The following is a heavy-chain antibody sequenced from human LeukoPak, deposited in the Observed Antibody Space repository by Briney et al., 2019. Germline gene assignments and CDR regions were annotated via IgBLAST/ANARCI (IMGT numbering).Heavy chain of an antibody. CDR2: INHSGST. D-gene: IGHD3-9*01. V-gene: IGHV4-34*01. CDR1: GGSFSGYY. CDR3: ARGGRKYYDILTGYSGSGDLDY. Sequence: SETLSLTCAVYGGSFSGYYWSWIRQPPGKGLEWIGEINHSGSTNYNPSLKSRVTISVDTSKNQFSLKLSSVTAADTAVYYCARGGRKYYDILTGYSGSGDLDYWGLGTLVTVSS. J-gene: IGHJ4*02.